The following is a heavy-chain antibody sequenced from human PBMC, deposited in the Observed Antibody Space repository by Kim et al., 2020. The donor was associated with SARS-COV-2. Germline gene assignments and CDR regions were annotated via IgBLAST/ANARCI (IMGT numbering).Heavy chain of an antibody. CDR3: ARGQNSGYEILGDFDY. CDR2: IYTSGST. Sequence: SETLSLTCTVSGGSISSGSYYWSWIRQPAGKGLEWIGRIYTSGSTNYNPSLKSRVTISVDTSKNQFSLKLSSVTAADTAVYYCARGQNSGYEILGDFDYWGQGTLVTVSS. J-gene: IGHJ4*02. CDR1: GGSISSGSYY. D-gene: IGHD5-12*01. V-gene: IGHV4-61*02.